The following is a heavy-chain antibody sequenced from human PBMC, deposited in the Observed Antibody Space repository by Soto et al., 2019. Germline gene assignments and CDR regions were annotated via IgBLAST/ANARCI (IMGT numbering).Heavy chain of an antibody. D-gene: IGHD1-7*01. Sequence: SETLSLTCTVSGGSISSGGYYWSWIRQHPGKGLEWIGYIYYSGSTYYNPSLKSRVTISVDTSKNQFSLKLSSVTAADTAVYYCARMLGGGTTVTFWFDPWGQGTLVTVSS. CDR3: ARMLGGGTTVTFWFDP. CDR1: GGSISSGGYY. J-gene: IGHJ5*02. V-gene: IGHV4-31*03. CDR2: IYYSGST.